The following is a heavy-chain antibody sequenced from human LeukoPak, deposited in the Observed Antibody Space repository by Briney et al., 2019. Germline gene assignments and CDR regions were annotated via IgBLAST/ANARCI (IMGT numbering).Heavy chain of an antibody. CDR2: LYYRGDT. Sequence: SETLSLPFSVSGGSISNNNYSWGWIRQSPGRGLEWIGSLYYRGDTFYNPSLKSRVTISVDKSKNQFSLKVRSVTATDTAVFYCARAARLQISIIKKIHSAFDVWGQGTMVTVS. D-gene: IGHD3-16*01. CDR1: GGSISNNNYS. V-gene: IGHV4-39*01. CDR3: ARAARLQISIIKKIHSAFDV. J-gene: IGHJ3*01.